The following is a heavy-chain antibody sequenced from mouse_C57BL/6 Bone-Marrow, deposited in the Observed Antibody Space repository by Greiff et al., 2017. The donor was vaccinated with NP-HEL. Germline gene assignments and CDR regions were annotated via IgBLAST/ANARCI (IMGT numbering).Heavy chain of an antibody. J-gene: IGHJ3*01. V-gene: IGHV1-36*01. CDR3: ASAYGSSPGWFAY. CDR2: VYPYNGGT. Sequence: VQLQQSGPVLVKPGPSVKISCKASGFTFTDYYMHWVKQSHGKSLEWIGLVYPYNGGTSYNQKFKGKATLTVDTSSSTAYMELNSLTSEDSAVYYCASAYGSSPGWFAYWGQGTLVTVSA. CDR1: GFTFTDYY. D-gene: IGHD1-1*01.